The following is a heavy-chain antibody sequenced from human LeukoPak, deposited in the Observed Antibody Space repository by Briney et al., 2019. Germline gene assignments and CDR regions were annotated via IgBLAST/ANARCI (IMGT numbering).Heavy chain of an antibody. J-gene: IGHJ4*02. CDR2: IIPIFGTA. CDR1: GGTFSSYA. D-gene: IGHD1-14*01. CDR3: VPLGPDVDY. Sequence: VASVKVSCKASGGTFSSYAISWVRQAPGQGLEWMGGIIPIFGTANYAQKFQGRVTITADESTSTAYMELSSLRSEDTAVYYCVPLGPDVDYWGQGTLVTVSS. V-gene: IGHV1-69*13.